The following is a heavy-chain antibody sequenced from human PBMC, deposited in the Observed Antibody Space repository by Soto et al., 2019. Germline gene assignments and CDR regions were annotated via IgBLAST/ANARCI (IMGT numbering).Heavy chain of an antibody. CDR1: CACRTFGGYS. D-gene: IGHD1-26*01. Sequence: PSESLSLTWTVSCACRTFGGYSWSWIRQTPGKGLEWIGYINHLETTFYNPSFESRLTLSIDRAKNQFSLKLHSMSAADRAVYFCARGGGSDSFDYWGQGMLVTVSS. V-gene: IGHV4-30-2*01. CDR2: INHLETT. J-gene: IGHJ4*02. CDR3: ARGGGSDSFDY.